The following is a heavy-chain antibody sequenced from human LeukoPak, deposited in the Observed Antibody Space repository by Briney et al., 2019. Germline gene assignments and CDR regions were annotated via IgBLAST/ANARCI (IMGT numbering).Heavy chain of an antibody. CDR3: ARDEGNSYGFDY. Sequence: ASVKVSCKASGGTFSSYAISWVRQAPGQGLEWMGWINPNSGGTNYAQKFQGRVTMTRDTSISTAYMELSRLRSDDTAVYYCARDEGNSYGFDYWGQGTLVTVSS. D-gene: IGHD5-18*01. CDR2: INPNSGGT. CDR1: GGTFSSYA. V-gene: IGHV1-2*02. J-gene: IGHJ4*02.